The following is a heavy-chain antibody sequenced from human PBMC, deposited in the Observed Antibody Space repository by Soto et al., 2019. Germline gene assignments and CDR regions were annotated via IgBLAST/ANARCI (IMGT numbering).Heavy chain of an antibody. J-gene: IGHJ3*01. Sequence: QVQLVQSGAEVKKPGAPVKVSCKACGYAFTSYGISWVRQAPGQGLEWMGWLSVYNGTTNYAQKCQGRVTMTTDTSPSLAYLQLRSLRSDDTAVYYCARAPILKGTVVCRYAFDRWGQGTMVTVSS. D-gene: IGHD2-15*01. CDR3: ARAPILKGTVVCRYAFDR. CDR2: LSVYNGTT. CDR1: GYAFTSYG. V-gene: IGHV1-18*04.